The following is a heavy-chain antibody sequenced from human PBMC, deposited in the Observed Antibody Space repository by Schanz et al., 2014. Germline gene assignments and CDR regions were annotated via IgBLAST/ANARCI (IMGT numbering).Heavy chain of an antibody. V-gene: IGHV3-13*04. Sequence: EVQLVESGGGLVQPGRSLRLSCAASGFSIRNHDMHWVRQATGAGLEWVSAIGTAGDTFYLDSVKGRFTISRDNSKNTLYLQMNSLRAEDTAVYYCARDSRPNYDFLTAYYSIDYWGQGTLVTVSS. D-gene: IGHD3-9*01. J-gene: IGHJ4*02. CDR3: ARDSRPNYDFLTAYYSIDY. CDR2: IGTAGDT. CDR1: GFSIRNHD.